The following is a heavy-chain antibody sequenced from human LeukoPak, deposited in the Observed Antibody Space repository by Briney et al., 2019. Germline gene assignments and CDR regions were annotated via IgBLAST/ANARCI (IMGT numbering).Heavy chain of an antibody. CDR2: IYYSGST. Sequence: SETLSLTCTVSGGSFSSYYWSWIRQPPGKGLEWIGYIYYSGSTNYHPSLKSRVTISVDTSKNQFSLKLSSVTAADTAVYYCARQQWELFGYYYYGMDVWGQGTTVTVSS. CDR1: GGSFSSYY. CDR3: ARQQWELFGYYYYGMDV. J-gene: IGHJ6*02. D-gene: IGHD1-26*01. V-gene: IGHV4-59*08.